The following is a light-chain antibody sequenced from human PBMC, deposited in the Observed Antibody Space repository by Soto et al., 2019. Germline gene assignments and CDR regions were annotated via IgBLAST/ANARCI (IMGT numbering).Light chain of an antibody. CDR2: GAS. CDR1: QSVSSN. J-gene: IGKJ5*01. Sequence: VVISHSTVTLSVSPRSSATLSCRASQSVSSNLAWYQQKPGQAPRLLIYGASTRATGIPARFSGSGSGTEFTLTISSLQSEDFAVYYCQQYNNWPPTFGQGTRLEI. CDR3: QQYNNWPPT. V-gene: IGKV3-15*01.